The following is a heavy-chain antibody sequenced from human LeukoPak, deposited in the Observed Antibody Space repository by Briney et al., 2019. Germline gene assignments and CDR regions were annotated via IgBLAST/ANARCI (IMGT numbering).Heavy chain of an antibody. Sequence: SETLSLTCTVSGVSISSGSYYWRWIRQPAGKGLEWIGRIYTRGSTNYNPSLKSRLTISVDTSKNQFSLNLSSVTAADTAVYYCAREGCSGGSCYSYYYYGMDVWGQGTTVTVSS. D-gene: IGHD2-15*01. CDR3: AREGCSGGSCYSYYYYGMDV. J-gene: IGHJ6*02. V-gene: IGHV4-61*02. CDR2: IYTRGST. CDR1: GVSISSGSYY.